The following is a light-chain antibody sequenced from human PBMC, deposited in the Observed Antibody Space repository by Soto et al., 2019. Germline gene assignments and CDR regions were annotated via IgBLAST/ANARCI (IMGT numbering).Light chain of an antibody. J-gene: IGLJ3*02. CDR2: DVT. CDR3: SSYTTINTVVL. V-gene: IGLV2-14*03. Sequence: QSALTQPASVSGSPGQSITFSCTGTTSDIGAYNYASWYQHHPGKAPKLLIYDVTARPSGVSDRFSGSKSGTTASLTISGLQAEDEADYFCSSYTTINTVVLFGGGTKVTVL. CDR1: TSDIGAYNY.